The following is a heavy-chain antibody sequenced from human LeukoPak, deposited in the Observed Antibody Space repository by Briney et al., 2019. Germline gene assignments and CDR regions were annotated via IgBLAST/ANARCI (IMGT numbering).Heavy chain of an antibody. CDR3: AKEMATSVFDY. V-gene: IGHV3-30*18. CDR2: ISYDGSNK. CDR1: GFTFSSYG. J-gene: IGHJ4*02. Sequence: GGSLRLSCAASGFTFSSYGMNWVRQAPGKGLEWVAVISYDGSNKYYADSVKGRFTISRDNSKNTLCLQMNSLRAEDTAVYYCAKEMATSVFDYWGQGTLVTVSS. D-gene: IGHD5-24*01.